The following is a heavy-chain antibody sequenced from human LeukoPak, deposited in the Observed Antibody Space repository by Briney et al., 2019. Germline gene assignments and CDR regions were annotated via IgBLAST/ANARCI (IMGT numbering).Heavy chain of an antibody. CDR1: GYTFNTFH. CDR2: ISSYNGNS. CDR3: ARLGVARSSYFMDV. V-gene: IGHV1-18*01. Sequence: ASVKVSCKASGYTFNTFHISWVRQPPGQGLAGMGRISSYNGNSHYVQSLQGRVTMTTDTSSNTAYMELRNLTSDDTAVYYCARLGVARSSYFMDVWGKGTTVTVSS. D-gene: IGHD2-15*01. J-gene: IGHJ6*03.